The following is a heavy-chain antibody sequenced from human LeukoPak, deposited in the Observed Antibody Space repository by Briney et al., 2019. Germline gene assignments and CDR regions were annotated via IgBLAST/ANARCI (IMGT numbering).Heavy chain of an antibody. Sequence: KPPQTLSLTCTVSGYSISSGYYWGWIRQPPGKGLEWIGSIYHSGSTYYNPSLKSRVTISVDTSKNQFSLKLSSVTAADTAVYYCARDPSPSTYYYDSSGPLWGSWGQGTLVTVTS. CDR3: ARDPSPSTYYYDSSGPLWGS. V-gene: IGHV4-38-2*02. J-gene: IGHJ5*02. CDR2: IYHSGST. CDR1: GYSISSGYY. D-gene: IGHD3-22*01.